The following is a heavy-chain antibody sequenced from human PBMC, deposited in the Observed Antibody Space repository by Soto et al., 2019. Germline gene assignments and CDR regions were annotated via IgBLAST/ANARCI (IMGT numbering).Heavy chain of an antibody. CDR3: AREESSSGWYSDAFDI. Sequence: SETLSLTCTVSGGSISSYYWSWIRQPAGKGLEWIGRIYTSGSTNYNPSLKSRVTMSVDTSKNQFSLKLSSVTAADTAVYYCAREESSSGWYSDAFDIWGQGTMVTGSS. CDR1: GGSISSYY. V-gene: IGHV4-4*07. CDR2: IYTSGST. D-gene: IGHD6-19*01. J-gene: IGHJ3*02.